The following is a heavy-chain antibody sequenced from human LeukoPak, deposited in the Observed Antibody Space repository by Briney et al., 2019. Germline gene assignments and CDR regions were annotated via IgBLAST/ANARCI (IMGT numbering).Heavy chain of an antibody. CDR2: INHSGST. D-gene: IGHD3-9*01. V-gene: IGHV4-34*01. CDR3: ARQSGVLTGYYWRRFDY. CDR1: GGSFSGYY. J-gene: IGHJ4*02. Sequence: PSETLSLTCAVYGGSFSGYYWSWLRQPPGKGLEWIGEINHSGSTNYNPSLKSRVTISVDTSKNQFSLKLSSVTAADTAVYYCARQSGVLTGYYWRRFDYWGQGTLVTVSS.